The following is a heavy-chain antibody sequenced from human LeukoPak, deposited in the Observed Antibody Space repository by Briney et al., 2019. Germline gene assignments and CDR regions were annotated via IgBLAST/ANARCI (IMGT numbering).Heavy chain of an antibody. CDR1: GGSFSGYY. J-gene: IGHJ5*02. CDR3: ARRGHCSGGSCYGARRWFDP. V-gene: IGHV4-34*01. Sequence: PSETLSLTCAVYGGSFSGYYWSWIRQPPGKGLEWIGEINHSGSTNYNPSLKSRVTISVDTSKNQFSLKLSSVTAADTAVYYCARRGHCSGGSCYGARRWFDPWGQGTLVTVSS. D-gene: IGHD2-15*01. CDR2: INHSGST.